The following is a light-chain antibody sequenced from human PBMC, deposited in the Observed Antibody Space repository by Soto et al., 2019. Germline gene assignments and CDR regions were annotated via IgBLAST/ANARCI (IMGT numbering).Light chain of an antibody. J-gene: IGKJ1*01. V-gene: IGKV1-5*03. CDR1: QSISSW. Sequence: DIQMTQSPSTLSASVGDRVTITCRASQSISSWLAWYQQKPGKAPKLLIYKASSLQSGVPSSFSGSGSGTEFTLTSSSLQPDDFSSYYCQRYYSYSTFGQGTKVEIK. CDR3: QRYYSYST. CDR2: KAS.